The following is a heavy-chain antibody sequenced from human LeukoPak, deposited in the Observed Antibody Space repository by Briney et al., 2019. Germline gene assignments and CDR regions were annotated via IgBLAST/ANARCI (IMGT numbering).Heavy chain of an antibody. CDR1: GFIFRNYA. CDR2: ISGSGVGT. Sequence: GGSLRLSCAGSGFIFRNYAMSWVRQAPGMGLEWVSAISGSGVGTNYADSVKGRFTISRDNSKNTLYLQMNSLRAEDTAVYYCAKNGRDDHDKYFFDFWGQGAQVTVSS. CDR3: AKNGRDDHDKYFFDF. J-gene: IGHJ4*02. D-gene: IGHD3-9*01. V-gene: IGHV3-23*01.